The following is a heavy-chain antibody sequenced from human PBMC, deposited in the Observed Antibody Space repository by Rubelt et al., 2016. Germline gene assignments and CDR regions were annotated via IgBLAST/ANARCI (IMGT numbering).Heavy chain of an antibody. D-gene: IGHD3-22*01. V-gene: IGHV3-74*01. J-gene: IGHJ4*02. CDR2: IYSDVSST. Sequence: GSLRLSCAASGFSFSMYWMHWVRQVPGKGLVWVSRIYSDVSSTTYADSVKGRFTISRDNAKNTLYLQMNSLRAEDTAVYYCARVADTSGYLDYWGQGTLVTVSS. CDR3: ARVADTSGYLDY. CDR1: GFSFSMYW.